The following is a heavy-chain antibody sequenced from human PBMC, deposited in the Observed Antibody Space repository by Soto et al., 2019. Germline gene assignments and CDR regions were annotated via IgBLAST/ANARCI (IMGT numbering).Heavy chain of an antibody. D-gene: IGHD3-10*01. J-gene: IGHJ4*02. Sequence: SETLSLTCAVYGGSFSGYYWSWIRQPPGKGLEWIGEINHSGSTSYNPSLKSRVTISVDTSKNQFSLKLSSVTAADTAVYYCARGRLSYGSGSTDYWGQGTLVTVSS. CDR2: INHSGST. CDR1: GGSFSGYY. CDR3: ARGRLSYGSGSTDY. V-gene: IGHV4-34*01.